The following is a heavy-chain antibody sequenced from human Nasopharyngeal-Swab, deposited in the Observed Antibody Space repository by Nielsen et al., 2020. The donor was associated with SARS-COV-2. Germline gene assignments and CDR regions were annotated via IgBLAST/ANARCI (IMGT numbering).Heavy chain of an antibody. CDR3: ARGRICSGGSCRYWYFDL. CDR2: IWYDGSNK. J-gene: IGHJ2*01. V-gene: IGHV3-33*01. CDR1: GFTFSSYG. D-gene: IGHD2-15*01. Sequence: GESLKISCAASGFTFSSYGMHWVRQAPGKGLEWVAVIWYDGSNKYYADSVKGRFTISRDNSKNTLYLQMNSLRAEDTAVYYCARGRICSGGSCRYWYFDLWGRGTLVTVSS.